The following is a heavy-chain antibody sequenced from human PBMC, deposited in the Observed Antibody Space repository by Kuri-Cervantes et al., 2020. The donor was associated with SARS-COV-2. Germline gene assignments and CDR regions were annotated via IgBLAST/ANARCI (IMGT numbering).Heavy chain of an antibody. D-gene: IGHD3-3*01. CDR2: VNYNGTT. CDR3: ARDLGGPGTTFGGSNYFDS. V-gene: IGHV4-30-4*01. CDR1: GVSLHKQGYY. J-gene: IGHJ4*02. Sequence: SETLSLTCSVSGVSLHKQGYYWAWIRQSPGMGLEWIGYVNYNGTTQYNPSLKGRVSLSLDTSKSQFYLKVTSMTAADTAIYYCARDLGGPGTTFGGSNYFDSWGQGSLVTVSS.